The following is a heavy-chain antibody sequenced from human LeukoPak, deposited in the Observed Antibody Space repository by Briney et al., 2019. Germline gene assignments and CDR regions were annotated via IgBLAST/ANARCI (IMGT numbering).Heavy chain of an antibody. V-gene: IGHV3-23*01. J-gene: IGHJ4*02. CDR2: ISGSGGST. Sequence: PGGSLRLSCAASGFTFSSYAMSWVRQAPGKGLEGVSAISGSGGSTYYADSVKGRFTISRDNSKNTLYLQMNSLRAEDTAVYYCAKTYDSSGYWFDYWGQGTLVTVSS. CDR1: GFTFSSYA. CDR3: AKTYDSSGYWFDY. D-gene: IGHD3-22*01.